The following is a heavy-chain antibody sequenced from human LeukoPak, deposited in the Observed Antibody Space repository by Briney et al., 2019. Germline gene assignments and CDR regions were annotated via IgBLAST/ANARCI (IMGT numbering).Heavy chain of an antibody. CDR3: AISVTYSYGYYFDY. J-gene: IGHJ4*02. D-gene: IGHD5-18*01. Sequence: SETLSLTCTVSGGPVSSGSYYWRWIRQPPGKGLEWIGYIYYSGSTNYNPSLKSRVTISVDTSKNQYSLKLSSVTAADTAVYYWAISVTYSYGYYFDYWGQGTLVTVSS. CDR2: IYYSGST. V-gene: IGHV4-61*01. CDR1: GGPVSSGSYY.